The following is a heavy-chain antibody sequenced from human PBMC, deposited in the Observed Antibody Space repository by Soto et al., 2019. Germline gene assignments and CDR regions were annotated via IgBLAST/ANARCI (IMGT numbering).Heavy chain of an antibody. Sequence: QVQLQESGPGLVKPSGTLSLTCAVSGGSINSSNWWTWVRQPPGQGLEWIGEIYHSGRTNYNPSLKSRVTISIVTSKTQFSLKPPSVTAADTAVYYCAGYYGSGSYYLDWFDPWGQGTLVTVSS. D-gene: IGHD3-10*01. CDR3: AGYYGSGSYYLDWFDP. J-gene: IGHJ5*02. V-gene: IGHV4-4*02. CDR2: IYHSGRT. CDR1: GGSINSSNW.